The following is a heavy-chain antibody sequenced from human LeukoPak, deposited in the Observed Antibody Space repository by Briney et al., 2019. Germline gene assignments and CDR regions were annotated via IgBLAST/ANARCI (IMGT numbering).Heavy chain of an antibody. CDR3: TREARVGNWFDP. CDR1: GYTFTDYY. J-gene: IGHJ5*02. CDR2: INPDNGGT. V-gene: IGHV1-2*02. D-gene: IGHD2-2*01. Sequence: ASVKVSCRASGYTFTDYYIHWVRQAPGQGPEWMGWINPDNGGTNYAQKFQGRVTMTRDSSIRTVYMDLSRLRSDDTAVFYCTREARVGNWFDPWGQGTQVTVSS.